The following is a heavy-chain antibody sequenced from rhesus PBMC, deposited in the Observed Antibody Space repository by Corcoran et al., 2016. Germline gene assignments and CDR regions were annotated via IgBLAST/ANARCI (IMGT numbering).Heavy chain of an antibody. Sequence: QVQLQESGPGVVKPSETLSLTCAVSGGSISRGDYYWTWIRQPPGKGLEWIGGIFRNSESTIYNPSLKNRVTISKDTSKNQFSLTLTSVTAADTAVYFCAKSGAPIAPVDFWGQGVLVTVSS. V-gene: IGHV4S12*01. CDR1: GGSISRGDYY. J-gene: IGHJ4*01. CDR2: IFRNSEST. D-gene: IGHD1-44*01. CDR3: AKSGAPIAPVDF.